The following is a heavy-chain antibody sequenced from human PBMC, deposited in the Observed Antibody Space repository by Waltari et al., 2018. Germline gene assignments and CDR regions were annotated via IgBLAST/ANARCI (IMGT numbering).Heavy chain of an antibody. CDR2: IFFSGTT. Sequence: QLQLQESGPGLVKPSETLSLTCTVPAGPITSTNYYWGWIRQPPGKGLEWIGNIFFSGTTYYNSSLRGRVTISVDTSTNQFSLKLTSVTAADTAVYYCARRGRTATHAFDFWGQGTMVIVSS. J-gene: IGHJ3*01. D-gene: IGHD2-15*01. CDR1: AGPITSTNYY. CDR3: ARRGRTATHAFDF. V-gene: IGHV4-39*01.